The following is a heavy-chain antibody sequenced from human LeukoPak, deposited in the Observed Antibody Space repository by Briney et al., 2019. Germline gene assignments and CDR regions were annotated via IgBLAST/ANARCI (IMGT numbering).Heavy chain of an antibody. Sequence: GGSLRLSCAASGFTFSSYAMHWVRQAPGKGLEWVAFVSKYGADNYYADSVKGRFTISRDNSKNTLYLQMNSLRAEDTAVYYCAKGPTVAMAEFDYWGQGTLVTVSS. CDR2: VSKYGADN. CDR3: AKGPTVAMAEFDY. D-gene: IGHD5-18*01. V-gene: IGHV3-30*04. CDR1: GFTFSSYA. J-gene: IGHJ4*02.